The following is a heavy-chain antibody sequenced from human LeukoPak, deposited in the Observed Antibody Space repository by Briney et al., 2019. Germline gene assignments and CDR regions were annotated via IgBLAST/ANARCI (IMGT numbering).Heavy chain of an antibody. V-gene: IGHV4-59*01. CDR2: IYYSGST. J-gene: IGHJ4*02. Sequence: SETLSLTCTVSGGSISSYYWSWMRQPPGKGLEWIGYIYYSGSTNYNPSLKSRVTISVDTSKNQFSLKLSSVTAADTAVYYCARARIAAAGPPFDYWGQGTLVTVSS. CDR1: GGSISSYY. D-gene: IGHD6-13*01. CDR3: ARARIAAAGPPFDY.